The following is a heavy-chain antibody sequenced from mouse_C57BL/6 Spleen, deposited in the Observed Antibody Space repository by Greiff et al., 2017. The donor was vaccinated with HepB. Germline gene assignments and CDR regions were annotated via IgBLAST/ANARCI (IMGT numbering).Heavy chain of an antibody. V-gene: IGHV1-52*01. CDR3: ARSQISRYFDV. J-gene: IGHJ1*03. CDR1: GYTFTSYW. CDR2: IDPSDSET. D-gene: IGHD5-1-1*01. Sequence: QVQLQQPGAELVKPGSSVKLSCKASGYTFTSYWMHWVKQRPIQGLEWIGNIDPSDSETHYNQKFKDKATLTVDKSSSTAYMQLSSLTSEDSAVYYCARSQISRYFDVWGTGTTVTVSS.